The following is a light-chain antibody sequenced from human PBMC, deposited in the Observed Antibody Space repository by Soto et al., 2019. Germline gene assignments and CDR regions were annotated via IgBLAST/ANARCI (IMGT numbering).Light chain of an antibody. Sequence: DIQLTQSPSFLSPSIGESVTITCRASQVISTSLAWYQVKPGKAPKLLIYAASTLESGVPSRLSATVSGTEFSLTITSLQPEDFATYYCQQLFDSPITVGQGTRLEIK. CDR3: QQLFDSPIT. J-gene: IGKJ5*01. CDR1: QVISTS. V-gene: IGKV1-9*01. CDR2: AAS.